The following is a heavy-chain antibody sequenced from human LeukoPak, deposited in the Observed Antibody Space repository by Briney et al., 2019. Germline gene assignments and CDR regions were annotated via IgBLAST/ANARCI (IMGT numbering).Heavy chain of an antibody. J-gene: IGHJ6*02. CDR2: IKEEGREK. Sequence: GGALRLSCAASGFTFRSYWMSWARQAPGKGLEGVANIKEEGREKYYVDSVKGRFTISRYNARNSLYLPLDSLRADDTAVYSCARGGYTYTWPPSYYYGMDVWGQGTTVTASS. V-gene: IGHV3-7*05. CDR1: GFTFRSYW. CDR3: ARGGYTYTWPPSYYYGMDV. D-gene: IGHD1-20*01.